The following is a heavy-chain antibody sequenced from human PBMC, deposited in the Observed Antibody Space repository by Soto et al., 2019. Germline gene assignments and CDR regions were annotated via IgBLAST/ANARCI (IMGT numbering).Heavy chain of an antibody. V-gene: IGHV3-7*01. J-gene: IGHJ6*02. Sequence: EVQLVESGGGLVQPGGSLRLSCVDSGFTFSSYWMSWVRQAPVKGLEWVGNIKQDGSEENYVDSLKGRFTISTDNAKNSRYLQMNSLRAEDTAVYYCARIAATGRGWDVWGQGTTVVVSS. D-gene: IGHD6-13*01. CDR3: ARIAATGRGWDV. CDR1: GFTFSSYW. CDR2: IKQDGSEE.